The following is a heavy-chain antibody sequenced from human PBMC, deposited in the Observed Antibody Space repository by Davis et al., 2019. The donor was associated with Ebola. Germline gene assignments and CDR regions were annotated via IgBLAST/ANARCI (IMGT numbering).Heavy chain of an antibody. CDR3: AREGNTAMAYYFDY. CDR2: IKQDGSEK. Sequence: GGSLRLSCAASGFTFSSYWMSWVRQAPGKGLEWVANIKQDGSEKYYVDSVKGRFTISRDNAKNSLYLQMNSLRAEDTAVYYCAREGNTAMAYYFDYWGQGTLVTVSS. CDR1: GFTFSSYW. V-gene: IGHV3-7*01. J-gene: IGHJ4*02. D-gene: IGHD5-18*01.